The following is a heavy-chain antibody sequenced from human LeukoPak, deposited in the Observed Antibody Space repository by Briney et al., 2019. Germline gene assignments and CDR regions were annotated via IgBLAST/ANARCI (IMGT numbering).Heavy chain of an antibody. D-gene: IGHD3-10*01. CDR1: GGSFSGYY. V-gene: IGHV4-34*01. CDR2: MNHSGST. Sequence: SETLSLTCAVYGGSFSGYYWSWIRQPPGKGLEWIREMNHSGSTNYNPSLKSRVTISVDTSKNQFSLKLSSVTAADTAVYYCARRLGRKFGERFYYYHYMDVWGKGTTVTISS. J-gene: IGHJ6*03. CDR3: ARRLGRKFGERFYYYHYMDV.